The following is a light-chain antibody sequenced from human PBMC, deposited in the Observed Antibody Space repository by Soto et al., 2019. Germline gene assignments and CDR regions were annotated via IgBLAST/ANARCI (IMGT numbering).Light chain of an antibody. CDR3: QQYNNWPPIT. CDR2: GAS. J-gene: IGKJ5*01. CDR1: QSVASN. Sequence: EIVMTQSPATLYVSPGQRGTLSCRASQSVASNLAWYQQKPGQAPRLLIYGASNRATGIPARFSGSGSGTEFTLTISSLQSEDFAVYYCQQYNNWPPITVGPGTRLEIK. V-gene: IGKV3-15*01.